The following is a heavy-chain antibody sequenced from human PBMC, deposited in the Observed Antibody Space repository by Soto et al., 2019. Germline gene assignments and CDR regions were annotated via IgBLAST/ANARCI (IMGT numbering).Heavy chain of an antibody. D-gene: IGHD3-3*01. CDR2: ISGSGGST. Sequence: EVQLLESGGGLVQPGGSLRFSCAASGFTFSSYAMSWVRQAPGKGLEWVSAISGSGGSTYYADSVKGRFTISRDNSKNTVYLKLTSLGAEDTAVYYCAKGLPPIVRDFWSGYYQPFDYWGQGTLVTVYS. J-gene: IGHJ4*02. V-gene: IGHV3-23*01. CDR3: AKGLPPIVRDFWSGYYQPFDY. CDR1: GFTFSSYA.